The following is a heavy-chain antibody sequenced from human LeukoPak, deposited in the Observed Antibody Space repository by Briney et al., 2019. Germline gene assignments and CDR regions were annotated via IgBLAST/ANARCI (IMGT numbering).Heavy chain of an antibody. CDR2: ISGSGGST. Sequence: PGGSLRLSCAASGFTFSSYAMSWVRQAPGKGLEWVSAISGSGGSTYYADSVKGRFTISRDNSKNTLYLQMGSLRAEDMAVYYSARGIAVAATHDAFDIWGQGTMVTVSS. D-gene: IGHD6-19*01. J-gene: IGHJ3*02. V-gene: IGHV3-23*01. CDR3: ARGIAVAATHDAFDI. CDR1: GFTFSSYA.